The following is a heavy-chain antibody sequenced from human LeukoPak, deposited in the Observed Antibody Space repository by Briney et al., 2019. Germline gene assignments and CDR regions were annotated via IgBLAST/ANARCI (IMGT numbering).Heavy chain of an antibody. Sequence: GRSLRLSCAASGFTFDDYAMHWVRQAPGKGLEWVSGISWNSGSIGYADSVKGRFTISRDNAKNSLYLQMNSLRAEDTALYYCAKDMRNYYYYGMDVWGQGTTVTVSS. CDR2: ISWNSGSI. V-gene: IGHV3-9*01. CDR1: GFTFDDYA. CDR3: AKDMRNYYYYGMDV. J-gene: IGHJ6*02.